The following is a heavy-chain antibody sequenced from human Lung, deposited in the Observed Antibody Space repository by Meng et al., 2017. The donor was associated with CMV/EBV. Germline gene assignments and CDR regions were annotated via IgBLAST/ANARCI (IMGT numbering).Heavy chain of an antibody. D-gene: IGHD3-3*01. J-gene: IGHJ4*02. CDR1: GFTFSSYW. Sequence: GGSLRLXCAASGFTFSSYWMHWVRQAPGKGLVWVSRINSDGSSTSYADSVKGRFTISRDNAKNTLYLQMNSLRAEDTAVYYCARDNPYYDFWSGYYGYYFDYWXQGPLVTFSS. CDR2: INSDGSST. V-gene: IGHV3-74*01. CDR3: ARDNPYYDFWSGYYGYYFDY.